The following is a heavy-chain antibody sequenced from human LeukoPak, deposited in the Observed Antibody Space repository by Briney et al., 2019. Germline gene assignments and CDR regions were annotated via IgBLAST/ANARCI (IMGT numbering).Heavy chain of an antibody. CDR2: INHSGSP. J-gene: IGHJ5*02. CDR1: GGSFSGYY. V-gene: IGHV4-34*01. D-gene: IGHD2-2*01. CDR3: ARDRDCSSTSCYYNNWFDP. Sequence: SETLSLTCAVYGGSFSGYYWSWIRQPPGKGLEWIGEINHSGSPNYNPSLKSRVTISVDTSKNQFSLKLSSVTAADTAVCYCARDRDCSSTSCYYNNWFDPWGQGTLVTVSS.